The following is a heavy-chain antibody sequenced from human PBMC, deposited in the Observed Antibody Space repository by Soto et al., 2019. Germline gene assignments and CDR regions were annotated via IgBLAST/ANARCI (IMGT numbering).Heavy chain of an antibody. CDR3: ARREVLGDNDILTGRWFDP. V-gene: IGHV1-18*01. CDR1: GYTFTSYG. Sequence: GASVKVSCKASGYTFTSYGISWVRQAPGQGREWMGWISAYNGNTNYAQKLQGRVTMTTDTSTSTAYMELRSLRSDDTAVYYCARREVLGDNDILTGRWFDPWGQGTLVTVSS. CDR2: ISAYNGNT. D-gene: IGHD3-9*01. J-gene: IGHJ5*02.